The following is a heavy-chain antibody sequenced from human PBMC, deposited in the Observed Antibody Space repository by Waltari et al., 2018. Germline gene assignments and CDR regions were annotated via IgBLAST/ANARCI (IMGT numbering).Heavy chain of an antibody. CDR2: VRAYKGKT. CDR3: ARDPEEETTVTGWFDP. V-gene: IGHV1-18*01. J-gene: IGHJ5*02. CDR1: GYTFTSYG. D-gene: IGHD4-17*01. Sequence: QVQLVQSGAEVKKPGASVKVSCKASGYTFTSYGISWVRQAPGQGLEWMGWVRAYKGKTNYAQKIQGRATMTTDTSTSTAYMELRSRRSDDTAVYYCARDPEEETTVTGWFDPWGQGTLVTVSS.